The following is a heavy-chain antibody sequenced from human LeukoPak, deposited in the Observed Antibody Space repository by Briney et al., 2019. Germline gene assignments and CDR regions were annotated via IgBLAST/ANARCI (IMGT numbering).Heavy chain of an antibody. Sequence: ASVKVSCKASGYTFTSYGISWVRQAPGQGLEWMGWISAYNGNTNYAQKLQGRVTMTTDTSTSTAYTELRSLRSDDTAVYYCARVPMTTPWFDLWGRGTLVTVSS. CDR3: ARVPMTTPWFDL. CDR2: ISAYNGNT. D-gene: IGHD3-22*01. J-gene: IGHJ2*01. CDR1: GYTFTSYG. V-gene: IGHV1-18*01.